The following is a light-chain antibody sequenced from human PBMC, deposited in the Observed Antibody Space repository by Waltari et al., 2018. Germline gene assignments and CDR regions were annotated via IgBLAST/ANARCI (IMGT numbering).Light chain of an antibody. CDR2: QHN. Sequence: SYEQTQPPSVSVSPRQTATLTCSGDKLGHKDAYLYQQRPGQSPVLVIYQHNRRPSGIPERFSGSKSGDTATLTISGTQAMDEADYYCQACDRTTVVFGGGTKLTVL. CDR1: KLGHKD. J-gene: IGLJ2*01. CDR3: QACDRTTVV. V-gene: IGLV3-1*01.